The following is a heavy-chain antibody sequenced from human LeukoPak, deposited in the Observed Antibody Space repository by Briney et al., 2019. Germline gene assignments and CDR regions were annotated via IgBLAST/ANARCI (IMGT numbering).Heavy chain of an antibody. CDR2: IKQDGSEK. J-gene: IGHJ4*02. CDR1: GFTFSRYW. V-gene: IGHV3-7*01. Sequence: QPGGSLRLSCVDSGFTFSRYWMSWVRQAPGKGLEWVANIKQDGSEKYYVDSVKGRLTISRDNAKNSLYLQMNSLRAEDTAVYYCARDLAYYDFGYFDYWGQGTLVTVSS. CDR3: ARDLAYYDFGYFDY. D-gene: IGHD3-3*01.